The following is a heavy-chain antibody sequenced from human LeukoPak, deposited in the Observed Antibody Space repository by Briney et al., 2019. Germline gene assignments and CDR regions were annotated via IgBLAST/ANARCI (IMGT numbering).Heavy chain of an antibody. D-gene: IGHD4-17*01. J-gene: IGHJ4*02. CDR3: ANLYGDYVGY. V-gene: IGHV3-30*04. CDR1: GFTFSSYA. Sequence: GSLRLSCAASGFTFSSYAMHWVRQAPGKGLEWVAVISYDGSNKYYADSVKGRFTISRDNSKNTLYPQMNSLRAEDAAVYYCANLYGDYVGYWGQGTLVTVSS. CDR2: ISYDGSNK.